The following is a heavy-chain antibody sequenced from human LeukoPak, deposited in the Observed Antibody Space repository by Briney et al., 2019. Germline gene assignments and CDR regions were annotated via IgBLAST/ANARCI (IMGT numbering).Heavy chain of an antibody. CDR2: LSDSGVYT. Sequence: GGSLRLSCAASGFTFSNYAMTWVRQAPGKGLEWVSILSDSGVYTYYADSVKGRFTISRDNSNNMLYLQMNSLRAEDAAGYFCAKAPVTSCRGAYCYPFDSWGQGTLVTVSS. CDR1: GFTFSNYA. V-gene: IGHV3-23*01. J-gene: IGHJ4*02. CDR3: AKAPVTSCRGAYCYPFDS. D-gene: IGHD2-21*01.